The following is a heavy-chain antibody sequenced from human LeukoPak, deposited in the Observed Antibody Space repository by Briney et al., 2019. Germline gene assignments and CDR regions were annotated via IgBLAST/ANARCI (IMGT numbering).Heavy chain of an antibody. CDR3: ARQISGEKFDY. CDR1: GGSISSYY. D-gene: IGHD3-10*01. CDR2: INHSGST. V-gene: IGHV4-34*01. Sequence: SETLSLTCTVSGGSISSYYWSWIRQPPGKGLEWIGEINHSGSTNYNPSLKNRVTISVGTSKNQFSLKLSSVTAADTAVYYCARQISGEKFDYWGQGTLVTVSS. J-gene: IGHJ4*02.